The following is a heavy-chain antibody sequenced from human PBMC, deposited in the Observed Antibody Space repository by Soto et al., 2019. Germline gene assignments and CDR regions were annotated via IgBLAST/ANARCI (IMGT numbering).Heavy chain of an antibody. CDR3: ARSPGITIFGVVNWFDP. D-gene: IGHD3-3*01. Sequence: PSETLSLTCTVSGGSVSSGSYYWSWIRQPPGKGLEWIGYIDNSGSTNYNPSLKSRVTISVDTSKNQLSLKLTSVTAADTAVYYCARSPGITIFGVVNWFDPWGQGTLVTVSS. CDR2: IDNSGST. V-gene: IGHV4-61*01. J-gene: IGHJ5*02. CDR1: GGSVSSGSYY.